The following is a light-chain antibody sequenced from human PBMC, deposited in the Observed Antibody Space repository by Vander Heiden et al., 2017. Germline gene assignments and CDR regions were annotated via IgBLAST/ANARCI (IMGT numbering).Light chain of an antibody. CDR1: SANIGSNF. Sequence: QSVLTQAPSVSGSSGPRATVPCSGSSANIGSNFVYWYQQIPGTAPKLLIYRSNHRPSGVPDRFSGSKSGTSASLVISGLRSEDEADYYCSTWDDSLSGQVFGGGTKVTVL. V-gene: IGLV1-47*01. CDR3: STWDDSLSGQV. CDR2: RSN. J-gene: IGLJ3*02.